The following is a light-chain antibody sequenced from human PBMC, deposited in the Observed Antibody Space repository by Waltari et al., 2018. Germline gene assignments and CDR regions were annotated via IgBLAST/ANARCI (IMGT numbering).Light chain of an antibody. V-gene: IGKV4-1*01. Sequence: DIVMTQSPDSLAASLGERVTITCKSSQTVLKRSNNRNYLAWFQHKSGQPPKLLISWASPRESGVPDRFTGSGSGTDFTLVISSLQAEDVAVYYCQQYYSNPPLFGQGTRVEI. J-gene: IGKJ1*01. CDR3: QQYYSNPPL. CDR1: QTVLKRSNNRNY. CDR2: WAS.